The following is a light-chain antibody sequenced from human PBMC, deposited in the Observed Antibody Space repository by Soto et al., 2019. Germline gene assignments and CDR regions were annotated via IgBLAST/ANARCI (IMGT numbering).Light chain of an antibody. CDR2: NTD. CDR1: SSKLGSNS. CDR3: AAWDDSLNGPV. Sequence: QSVLTQPPSASGTPGQGVIISCSGSSSKLGSNSGNWYQQLPGTAPKLLIYNTDQRHLGLPDRFSGSKSGTSASLAIIGLQSEDEGDYFCAAWDDSLNGPVCGGGTKVTVL. V-gene: IGLV1-44*01. J-gene: IGLJ3*02.